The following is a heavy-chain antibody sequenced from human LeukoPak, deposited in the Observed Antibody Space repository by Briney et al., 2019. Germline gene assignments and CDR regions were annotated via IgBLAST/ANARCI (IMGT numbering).Heavy chain of an antibody. CDR3: TTDPGITIFGVVIPFDY. V-gene: IGHV3-15*01. J-gene: IGHJ4*02. CDR1: GFTFSNAW. CDR2: IKSKTDGGTT. Sequence: GGSLRLSCAASGFTFSNAWMSWVRQAPGKGLEWVGRIKSKTDGGTTDYAAPVKGRFTISRDDSKNTLYLQMNSLKTEDTAVYYCTTDPGITIFGVVIPFDYWGQGTLVTVSS. D-gene: IGHD3-3*01.